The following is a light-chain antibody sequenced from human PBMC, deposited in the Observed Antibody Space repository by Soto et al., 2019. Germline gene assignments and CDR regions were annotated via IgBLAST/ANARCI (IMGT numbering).Light chain of an antibody. CDR3: QQYGSSPVT. V-gene: IGKV3-20*01. CDR1: QSVSRSY. CDR2: GAS. J-gene: IGKJ1*01. Sequence: EIVLALSPGTLSLSPGERATLSCRASQSVSRSYLAWYQQKPGQAPRLLIYGASSRATGIPDRFSGSGSGTDFTLTISRLEPEDFAVYYCQQYGSSPVTFGQGTKMEIK.